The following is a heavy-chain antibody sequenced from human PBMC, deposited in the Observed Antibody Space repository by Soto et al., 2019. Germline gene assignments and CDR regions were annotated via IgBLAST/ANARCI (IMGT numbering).Heavy chain of an antibody. CDR2: IYHSGST. J-gene: IGHJ4*02. Sequence: SETLSLTCAVSGGSVSSSNWWSWVRQPPGKGLEWIGEIYHSGSTNYNPSLKSRVTISVDKSKNQFSLKLSSVTAADTAVYYCARISVAATVYYVDYWGQGPLVTVSS. V-gene: IGHV4-4*02. D-gene: IGHD2-15*01. CDR1: GGSVSSSNW. CDR3: ARISVAATVYYVDY.